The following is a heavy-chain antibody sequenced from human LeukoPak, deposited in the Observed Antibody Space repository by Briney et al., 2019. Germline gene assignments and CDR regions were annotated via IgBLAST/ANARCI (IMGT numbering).Heavy chain of an antibody. CDR1: GFTFSSYA. CDR2: ISGSGGST. V-gene: IGHV3-23*01. Sequence: GGSLRLSCAASGFTFSSYAMSWVRQAPGKGLEWISAISGSGGSTYYADSVKGRFTISRDNSKNTLYLQMNSLRAEDTALYYCAKSSYYDTSGSYREYYFDYWGQGALVTVSS. D-gene: IGHD3-22*01. CDR3: AKSSYYDTSGSYREYYFDY. J-gene: IGHJ4*02.